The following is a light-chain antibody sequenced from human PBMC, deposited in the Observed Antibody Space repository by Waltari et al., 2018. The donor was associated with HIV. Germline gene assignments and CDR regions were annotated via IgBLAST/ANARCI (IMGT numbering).Light chain of an antibody. CDR1: QSISRY. Sequence: EIQMTQSPSSLSASVGARVTITCRASQSISRYLNWYQQKPGKAPNSLIYATSSFESGLPTRCSGSGDGTCLTLTITSLQPEDFATYYCQQSYTTSRTFGQGTKLEIK. CDR3: QQSYTTSRT. V-gene: IGKV1-39*01. J-gene: IGKJ2*01. CDR2: ATS.